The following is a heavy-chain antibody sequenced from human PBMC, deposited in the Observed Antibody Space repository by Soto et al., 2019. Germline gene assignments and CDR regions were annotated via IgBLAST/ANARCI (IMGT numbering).Heavy chain of an antibody. J-gene: IGHJ4*02. CDR1: GYTFSSYA. CDR2: INAGYGNT. Sequence: GASVKVSCEASGYTFSSYAIHWVRQAPGQRLEWMGWINAGYGNTKSSQKFQDRVTISRDTSASTAYMELTSLRSEDTAVYYCARDTGDGTFDFWGQATLVTVSS. D-gene: IGHD7-27*01. CDR3: ARDTGDGTFDF. V-gene: IGHV1-3*01.